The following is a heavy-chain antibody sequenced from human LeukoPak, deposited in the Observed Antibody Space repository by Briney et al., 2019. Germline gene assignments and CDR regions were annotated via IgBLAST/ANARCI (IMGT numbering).Heavy chain of an antibody. CDR3: ARDPYNGSYGDDYYYYMDV. V-gene: IGHV3-21*01. D-gene: IGHD1-26*01. CDR1: GFTFSSYS. Sequence: PGGSLRLSCAASGFTFSSYSMNWVRQAPGKGLEWVSSISSSSSYIYYADSVKGRFTISRDNAKSSLSLQMNSLRAEDTAVYYCARDPYNGSYGDDYYYYMDVWGKGTTVTISS. CDR2: ISSSSSYI. J-gene: IGHJ6*03.